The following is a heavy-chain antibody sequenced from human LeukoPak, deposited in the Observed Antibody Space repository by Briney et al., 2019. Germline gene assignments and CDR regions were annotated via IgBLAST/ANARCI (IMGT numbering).Heavy chain of an antibody. D-gene: IGHD1-26*01. V-gene: IGHV4-59*01. J-gene: IGHJ4*02. Sequence: PLETLSLTCTVSGGSISSYYWSWIRQPPGKGLEWIGYIYYSGSTNYNPSLKSRVTISVDTSKNQFSLKLSSVTAADTAVYYCAREVGASTSFDYWGQGTLVTVSS. CDR3: AREVGASTSFDY. CDR2: IYYSGST. CDR1: GGSISSYY.